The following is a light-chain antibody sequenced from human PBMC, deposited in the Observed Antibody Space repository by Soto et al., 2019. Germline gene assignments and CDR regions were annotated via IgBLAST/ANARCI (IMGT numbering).Light chain of an antibody. Sequence: QSALTQPASVSGSPGQSITISCTGTSRDVGGYNYVSWYQHHPGKAPKFMIYEVSNRPSGVSNRFSGSKSGNTASLTISGLQAEDEADYYCTSYGGRNNFVFGSGTKLTVL. V-gene: IGLV2-14*01. CDR1: SRDVGGYNY. J-gene: IGLJ1*01. CDR3: TSYGGRNNFV. CDR2: EVS.